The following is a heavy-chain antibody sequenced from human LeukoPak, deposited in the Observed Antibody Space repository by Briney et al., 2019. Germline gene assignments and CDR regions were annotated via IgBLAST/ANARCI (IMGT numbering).Heavy chain of an antibody. Sequence: PGGSLRLSCAASGFTFSNAWMSWVRQAPGKGLEWVGRIKSKTDGGTTDYAAPVKGRFTISRDDSKNTLYLQMNSLRAEDTAVYYCARDDNYGDYGSLNWGQGTLVTVSS. V-gene: IGHV3-15*01. CDR1: GFTFSNAW. J-gene: IGHJ4*02. D-gene: IGHD4-17*01. CDR2: IKSKTDGGTT. CDR3: ARDDNYGDYGSLN.